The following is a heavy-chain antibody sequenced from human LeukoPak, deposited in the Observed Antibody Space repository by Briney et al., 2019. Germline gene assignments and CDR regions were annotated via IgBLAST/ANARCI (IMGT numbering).Heavy chain of an antibody. Sequence: PSETLSLTCAVSDDSIRSSAYYWGWIRQPPGKGLEWIGSIYYSGSTYYNPSLKSRVTISVDTSKNQFSLKLSSVTAADTAIYFCARYSTSSHFFDYWGQGTLVTVSS. CDR1: DDSIRSSAYY. CDR3: ARYSTSSHFFDY. V-gene: IGHV4-39*07. D-gene: IGHD6-6*01. J-gene: IGHJ4*02. CDR2: IYYSGST.